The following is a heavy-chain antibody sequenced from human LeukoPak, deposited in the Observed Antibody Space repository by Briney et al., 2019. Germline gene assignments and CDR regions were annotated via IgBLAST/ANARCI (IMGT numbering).Heavy chain of an antibody. CDR3: AREPIEYSSSSNWFDP. CDR1: GGSISSSSYY. Sequence: SETLSLTCTVSGGSISSSSYYWGWIRQPPGKGLECIGSIYYSGSTYYNPSLKSRVTISVDTSKNQFSLKLSSVTAADTAVYYCAREPIEYSSSSNWFDPWGQGTLVTVSS. CDR2: IYYSGST. V-gene: IGHV4-39*07. J-gene: IGHJ5*02. D-gene: IGHD6-6*01.